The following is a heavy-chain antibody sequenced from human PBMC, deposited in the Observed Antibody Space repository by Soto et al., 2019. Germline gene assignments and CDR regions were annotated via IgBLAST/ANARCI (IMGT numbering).Heavy chain of an antibody. CDR2: IYYSGST. Sequence: LPETLSLTCTVSGGFISNYYWSWVRQSPGKGLEYIGYIYYSGSTNYNPSLKSRVTISVDMSREQFSLKLTSGTAADTAVYYCARGHNLGGSTFDIWGQGTSVTVSS. V-gene: IGHV4-59*01. D-gene: IGHD3-16*01. CDR1: GGFISNYY. CDR3: ARGHNLGGSTFDI. J-gene: IGHJ3*02.